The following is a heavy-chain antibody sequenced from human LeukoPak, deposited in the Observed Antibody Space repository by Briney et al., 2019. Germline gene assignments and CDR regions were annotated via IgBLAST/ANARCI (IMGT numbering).Heavy chain of an antibody. CDR2: IKSKFDGGST. Sequence: GGSLRLSCAGSGFTFTNAWMSWVRQAPGKGLEWVGRIKSKFDGGSTDYAAPVKGRITISRDDSKNMMYLQMVSLKNEDTAVYYCATRAQFYDGRLDSWSQGTLVIVSS. D-gene: IGHD3-16*01. V-gene: IGHV3-15*01. CDR1: GFTFTNAW. J-gene: IGHJ4*02. CDR3: ATRAQFYDGRLDS.